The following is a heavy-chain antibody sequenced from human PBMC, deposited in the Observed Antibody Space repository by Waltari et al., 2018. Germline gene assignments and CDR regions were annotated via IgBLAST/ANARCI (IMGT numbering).Heavy chain of an antibody. D-gene: IGHD6-13*01. CDR3: AGGGVSRFSVSGY. V-gene: IGHV3-7*01. CDR2: IKQDGSEK. Sequence: EVQLVESGGGLVQPGGSLRLSCAASGFPFSSYWMSWVRQAPGKGLEWVANIKQDGSEKYYVDSVKGRFTISRDNAKNSLYLQMNSLRAEDTAVYYCAGGGVSRFSVSGYWGQGTLVTVSS. CDR1: GFPFSSYW. J-gene: IGHJ4*02.